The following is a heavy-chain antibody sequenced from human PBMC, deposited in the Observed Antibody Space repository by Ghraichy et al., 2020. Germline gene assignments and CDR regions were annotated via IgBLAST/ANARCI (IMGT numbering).Heavy chain of an antibody. D-gene: IGHD3-22*01. CDR2: IYYSGST. CDR1: GGSISSYY. J-gene: IGHJ6*02. CDR3: ARYDTYYYYYGMDV. Sequence: SETLSLTCTVSGGSISSYYWSWIRQPPGKGLEWIGYIYYSGSTNYNPSLKSRVTISVDTSKNQFSLKLSSVTAADTAVYYCARYDTYYYYYGMDVWGQGTTVTVSS. V-gene: IGHV4-59*01.